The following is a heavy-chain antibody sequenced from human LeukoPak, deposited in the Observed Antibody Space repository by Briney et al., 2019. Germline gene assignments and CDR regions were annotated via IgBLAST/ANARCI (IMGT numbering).Heavy chain of an antibody. Sequence: GGSLRLSCAASGFTFSSYWMHWVRQAPGQGLVWVSCISSDGSSTSYADSVKSRFTISRDNAKNTLYLQMNSLRAEDTAVYYCGRDPPVDTAMVFGGQGTLVTVSS. D-gene: IGHD5-18*01. CDR3: GRDPPVDTAMVF. V-gene: IGHV3-74*01. CDR2: ISSDGSST. CDR1: GFTFSSYW. J-gene: IGHJ4*02.